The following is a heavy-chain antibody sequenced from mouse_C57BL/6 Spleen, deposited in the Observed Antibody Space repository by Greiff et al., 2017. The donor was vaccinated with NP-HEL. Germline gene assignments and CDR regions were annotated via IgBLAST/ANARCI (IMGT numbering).Heavy chain of an antibody. V-gene: IGHV14-3*01. Sequence: VQLQQSVAELVRPGASVKLSCTVSGFYIKNTYMHWVKQRPEQGLEWIGRIDPANGNNKYAPKFQGKATITADTSSNTAYLQLSSLTSEDTAIYYCARGYAMDYWGQGTSVTVSS. CDR3: ARGYAMDY. CDR1: GFYIKNTY. CDR2: IDPANGNN. J-gene: IGHJ4*01.